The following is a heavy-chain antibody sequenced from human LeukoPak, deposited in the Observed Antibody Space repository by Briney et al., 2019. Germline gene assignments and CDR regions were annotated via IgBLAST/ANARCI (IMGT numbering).Heavy chain of an antibody. V-gene: IGHV3-48*01. CDR2: ISTTSGTI. D-gene: IGHD3-22*01. Sequence: PGGSLRLSCAASGFTFSPYDMNWVRQAPGMGPQWLSYISTTSGTIYYADSVKGRFTISRDNSKNTLYLQTNSLRAEDTAVYYCARDPNDSSGYWGITDWYFDFWGRGTLVSVSS. CDR3: ARDPNDSSGYWGITDWYFDF. CDR1: GFTFSPYD. J-gene: IGHJ2*01.